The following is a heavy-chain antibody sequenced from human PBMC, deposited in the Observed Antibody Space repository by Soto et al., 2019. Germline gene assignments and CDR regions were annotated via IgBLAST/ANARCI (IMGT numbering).Heavy chain of an antibody. V-gene: IGHV3-48*03. CDR2: ISSSGSTI. CDR3: ARVIVPYNWNYYYGMDV. J-gene: IGHJ6*02. Sequence: GGSLRLSCAASGFTFSSYEMNWVRQAPGKGLEWVSYISSSGSTIYYADSVKGRFTISRDNAKNSLYLQMNSLRAEDTAVYYCARVIVPYNWNYYYGMDVWGQGTTVTVSS. D-gene: IGHD1-20*01. CDR1: GFTFSSYE.